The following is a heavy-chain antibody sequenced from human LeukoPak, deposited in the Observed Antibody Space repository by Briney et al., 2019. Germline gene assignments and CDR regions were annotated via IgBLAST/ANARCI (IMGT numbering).Heavy chain of an antibody. CDR3: ARAQLRFLEWLLYSWFDP. D-gene: IGHD3-3*01. V-gene: IGHV1-46*01. CDR2: INPSGGST. J-gene: IGHJ5*02. CDR1: GDTFTSYY. Sequence: ASVKVSCKASGDTFTSYYMHWVRQAPGQGLEWMGIINPSGGSTSYAQKFQGRVTMTRDTSTSTVYMELSSLRSEDTAVYYCARAQLRFLEWLLYSWFDPWGQGTLVTVSS.